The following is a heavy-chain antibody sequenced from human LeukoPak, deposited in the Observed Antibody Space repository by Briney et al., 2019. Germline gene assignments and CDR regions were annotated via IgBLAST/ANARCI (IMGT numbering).Heavy chain of an antibody. D-gene: IGHD4-17*01. CDR1: GGSINSGGYY. CDR2: IYYSGST. Sequence: PSQTLSLTCTVSGGSINSGGYYWSWIRQHPGKGLEWIGYIYYSGSTYYNPSLKSRVTISVDTSKNQFSLKLSSVTAADTAVYYCARVGTDYGEYFDYWGQGTLVTVSS. V-gene: IGHV4-31*03. CDR3: ARVGTDYGEYFDY. J-gene: IGHJ4*02.